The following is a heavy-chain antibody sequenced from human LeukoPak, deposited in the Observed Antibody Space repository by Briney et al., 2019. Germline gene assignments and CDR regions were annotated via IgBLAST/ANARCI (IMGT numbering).Heavy chain of an antibody. Sequence: ASVKVSCKASGYTFTNYGLSWVRQAPGQGLEWMGWISSYTGNTNYAQKLQGRVTMTTDTSTSTAYMELRSLRSADTAVYYCARDWGNSWPDAFDIWGQGTMVTVSS. CDR1: GYTFTNYG. CDR3: ARDWGNSWPDAFDI. CDR2: ISSYTGNT. D-gene: IGHD6-13*01. J-gene: IGHJ3*02. V-gene: IGHV1-18*01.